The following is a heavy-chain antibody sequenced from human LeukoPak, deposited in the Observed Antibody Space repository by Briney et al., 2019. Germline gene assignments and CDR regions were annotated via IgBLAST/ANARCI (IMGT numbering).Heavy chain of an antibody. D-gene: IGHD1-26*01. CDR3: ARGQVVGATTDLFDY. Sequence: KPSETLSLTCAVYGGPFSGYYWSWIRQPPGKGLEWIGEINHSGSTNYNPSLKSRVTISVDTSKNQFSLKLSSVTAADTAVYYCARGQVVGATTDLFDYWGQGTLVTVSS. CDR1: GGPFSGYY. J-gene: IGHJ4*02. V-gene: IGHV4-34*01. CDR2: INHSGST.